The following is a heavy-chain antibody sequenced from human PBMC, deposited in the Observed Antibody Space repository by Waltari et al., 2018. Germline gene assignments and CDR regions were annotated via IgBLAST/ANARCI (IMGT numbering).Heavy chain of an antibody. V-gene: IGHV4-39*01. CDR3: ARLSTMVRGVRARYYGMDV. CDR1: GGSISSSSYY. CDR2: IYYSGST. Sequence: QLQLQESGPGLVKPSETLSLTCTVSGGSISSSSYYWGWIRQPPGQGLEWIGSIYYSGSTYYNPSLKSRVTISVDTSKNQFSLKLSSVTAADTAVYYCARLSTMVRGVRARYYGMDVWGQGTTVTVSS. J-gene: IGHJ6*02. D-gene: IGHD3-10*01.